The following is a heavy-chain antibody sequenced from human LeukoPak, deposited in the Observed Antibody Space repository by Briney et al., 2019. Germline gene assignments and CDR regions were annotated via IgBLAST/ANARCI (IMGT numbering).Heavy chain of an antibody. CDR2: IYTSGST. CDR3: ARTFPYYYYYMDV. D-gene: IGHD2-21*01. J-gene: IGHJ6*03. V-gene: IGHV4-4*09. Sequence: PSETLSLTCTVSGGSISSYYWSWIRQPPGKGLEWIGYIYTSGSTNYNPSLKGRVTISVDTSKNQFSLKLSSVTAADTAVYYCARTFPYYYYYMDVWGRGTTVTVSS. CDR1: GGSISSYY.